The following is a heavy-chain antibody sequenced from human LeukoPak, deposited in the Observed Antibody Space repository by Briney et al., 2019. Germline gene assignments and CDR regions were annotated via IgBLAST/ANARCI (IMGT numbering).Heavy chain of an antibody. Sequence: PGGSLRLSCAASGFAFSSYGMHWVRQAPGKGLEWVAVISYDGSNKYYADSVKGRFTISRDDAKKSLYLQMNSLRAEDTAVYYCARSEGPLAMVRGVPGGFYYYGMDVWGQGTTVTVSS. CDR2: ISYDGSNK. D-gene: IGHD3-10*01. V-gene: IGHV3-30*03. J-gene: IGHJ6*02. CDR3: ARSEGPLAMVRGVPGGFYYYGMDV. CDR1: GFAFSSYG.